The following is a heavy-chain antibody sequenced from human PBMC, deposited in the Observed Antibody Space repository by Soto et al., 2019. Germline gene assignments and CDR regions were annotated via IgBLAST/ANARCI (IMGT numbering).Heavy chain of an antibody. CDR1: WGSVSSNTAT. D-gene: IGHD6-19*01. CDR3: AGELDIHHGLGY. Sequence: SQTLALTCAISWGSVSSNTATWNWVRQSPSRGLEWLGRTYYRSNWNFDYALSVKSRITINPDTSKNQFSLQLNSLTPEDTAVYYCAGELDIHHGLGYWGPGTSVTVSS. CDR2: TYYRSNWNF. V-gene: IGHV6-1*01. J-gene: IGHJ4*02.